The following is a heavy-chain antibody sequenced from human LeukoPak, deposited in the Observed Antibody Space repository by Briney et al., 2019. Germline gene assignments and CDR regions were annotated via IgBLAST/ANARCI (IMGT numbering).Heavy chain of an antibody. CDR3: ARDVKYYYDSSGYGY. V-gene: IGHV3-7*01. CDR1: GFTFSSYW. J-gene: IGHJ4*02. Sequence: GGSLRLSCAASGFTFSSYWMSWVRQAPGKGLEWVANIKQDGSEKYYVDSVKGRFTISRDNAKNSLYLQMNSLRAEDTAVYYCARDVKYYYDSSGYGYWGQGTLVTVSS. CDR2: IKQDGSEK. D-gene: IGHD3-22*01.